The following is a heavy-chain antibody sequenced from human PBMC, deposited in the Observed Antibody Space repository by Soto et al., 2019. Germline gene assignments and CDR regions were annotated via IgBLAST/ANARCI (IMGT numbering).Heavy chain of an antibody. CDR2: LSAYNGNT. Sequence: GASVKVSCKASGYTFTSYGISWVRQAPGQGLEWMGWLSAYNGNTNYAQKLQGRVTMTTDTSTSTAYMELRSLRSDDTAVYYCARSPGRWAPCVGCVDWFDPWGQGTLVTVSS. V-gene: IGHV1-18*04. CDR3: ARSPGRWAPCVGCVDWFDP. CDR1: GYTFTSYG. J-gene: IGHJ5*02. D-gene: IGHD4-17*01.